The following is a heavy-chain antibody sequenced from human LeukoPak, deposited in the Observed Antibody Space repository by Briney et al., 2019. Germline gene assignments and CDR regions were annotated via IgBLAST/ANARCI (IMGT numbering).Heavy chain of an antibody. J-gene: IGHJ4*02. CDR2: ISSSSTYI. Sequence: KPGGSLRLSCAASGFTFSSYSMNWVRQAPGKGLEWVSSISSSSTYIYYADSVKGRFTISRDNAKNSLYLQMNSLRAEDTAVYYCARDYGGSSPFDYWGQGTLVTVSS. V-gene: IGHV3-21*01. D-gene: IGHD4-23*01. CDR3: ARDYGGSSPFDY. CDR1: GFTFSSYS.